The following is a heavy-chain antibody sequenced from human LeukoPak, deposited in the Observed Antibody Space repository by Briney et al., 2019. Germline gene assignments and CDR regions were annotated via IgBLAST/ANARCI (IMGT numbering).Heavy chain of an antibody. CDR1: GFTFSSYG. J-gene: IGHJ3*02. D-gene: IGHD3-22*01. Sequence: GGTLRLSCAASGFTFSSYGMSWVRQAPGKALEWVSSISSSSSYIYYADSVKGRFTISRDNAKNSLYLQMNSLRAEDTAVYYCAREGYYYESSGYLTYNAFDIWGQGTMVTVSS. CDR2: ISSSSSYI. V-gene: IGHV3-21*01. CDR3: AREGYYYESSGYLTYNAFDI.